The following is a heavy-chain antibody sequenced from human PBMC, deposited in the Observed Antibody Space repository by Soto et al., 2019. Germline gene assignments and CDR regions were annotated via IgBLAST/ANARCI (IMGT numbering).Heavy chain of an antibody. J-gene: IGHJ5*02. D-gene: IGHD3-3*01. Sequence: ASVKVSCKAPGATFTSYYLNWVRQAPGQGLEWMGVINPHGGSTKYAQKFQGRITMTRDTSRSTVYMELSSLRSDDTAIYYCARSSGGNFGIIIEGSNWFDPWGQGTLVTVSS. CDR2: INPHGGST. CDR3: ARSSGGNFGIIIEGSNWFDP. V-gene: IGHV1-46*01. CDR1: GATFTSYY.